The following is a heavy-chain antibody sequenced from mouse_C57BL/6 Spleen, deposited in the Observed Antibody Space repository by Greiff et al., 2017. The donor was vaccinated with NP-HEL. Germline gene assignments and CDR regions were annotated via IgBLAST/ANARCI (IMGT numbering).Heavy chain of an antibody. CDR3: ARKGGGLRRGYAMDY. Sequence: VKLMESGPGLVQPSQSLSITCTVSGFSLTSYGVHWVRQSPGKGLEWLGVIWSGGSTDYNAAFISRLSISKDNSKSQVFFKMNSLQADDTAIYYCARKGGGLRRGYAMDYWGQGTSVTVSS. D-gene: IGHD2-4*01. CDR1: GFSLTSYG. CDR2: IWSGGST. J-gene: IGHJ4*01. V-gene: IGHV2-2*01.